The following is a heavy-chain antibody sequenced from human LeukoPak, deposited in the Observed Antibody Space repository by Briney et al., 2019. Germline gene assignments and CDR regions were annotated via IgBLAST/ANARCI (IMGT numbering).Heavy chain of an antibody. CDR1: GYNFTSYW. CDR3: ARLSGYDYRADY. V-gene: IGHV5-51*01. Sequence: GGSLQISCQGSGYNFTSYWIGWVGQLPGKGLDWVGIIYPGDSDTRYSPSFQGQVTISADKSISTAYLQWSSLKASDTAMYYCARLSGYDYRADYWGQGTLVTVSS. J-gene: IGHJ4*02. D-gene: IGHD5-12*01. CDR2: IYPGDSDT.